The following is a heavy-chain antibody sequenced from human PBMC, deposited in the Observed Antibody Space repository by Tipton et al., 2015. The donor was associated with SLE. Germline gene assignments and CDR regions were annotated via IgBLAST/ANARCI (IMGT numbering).Heavy chain of an antibody. D-gene: IGHD4-17*01. J-gene: IGHJ4*02. CDR3: ARGGYGDYDY. V-gene: IGHV4-59*01. CDR2: IYYSGST. CDR1: GGSFSGYY. Sequence: TLSLTCAVYGGSFSGYYWSWIRQPPGKGLEWIGYIYYSGSTNYNPSLKSRVTISVDTSKNQFSLKLSSVTAADTAVYYCARGGYGDYDYWGQGTLVTVSS.